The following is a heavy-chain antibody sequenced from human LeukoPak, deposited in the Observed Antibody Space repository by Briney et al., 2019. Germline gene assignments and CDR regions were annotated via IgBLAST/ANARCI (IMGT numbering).Heavy chain of an antibody. D-gene: IGHD5-12*01. J-gene: IGHJ4*02. V-gene: IGHV3-23*01. CDR3: AKSAGVATIYFDS. CDR1: GFTFSSYW. Sequence: GGSLRLSCAASGFTFSSYWMHWVRQAPGKGLEGVAAIGSDYDRVHEDSVKGRFTISRDNSKSTLYLQMDNLRAEDTAVYFCAKSAGVATIYFDSWGQGALVTVSS. CDR2: IGSDYDR.